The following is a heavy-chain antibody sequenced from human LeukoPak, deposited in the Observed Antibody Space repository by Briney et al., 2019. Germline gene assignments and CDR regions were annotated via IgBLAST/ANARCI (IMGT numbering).Heavy chain of an antibody. Sequence: SVKVSCKASGFTFTSSAMQWVRQARGQRLEWIGWIVVGSGNTNYAQKFQERVTITRDMSTSTAYMELSSLRSEDTAVYYCAADLYSGSYLEYNWFDPWGQGTLVTASS. CDR1: GFTFTSSA. CDR3: AADLYSGSYLEYNWFDP. CDR2: IVVGSGNT. V-gene: IGHV1-58*02. J-gene: IGHJ5*02. D-gene: IGHD1-26*01.